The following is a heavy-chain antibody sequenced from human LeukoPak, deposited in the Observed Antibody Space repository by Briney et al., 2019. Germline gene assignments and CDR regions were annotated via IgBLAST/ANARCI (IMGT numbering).Heavy chain of an antibody. J-gene: IGHJ4*02. Sequence: TGGSLRLSCAASGFTFSSYAMSWVRQAPGKGLEWVSAISGSGGSTYYADSVKGRFTISRDNSKNTLYLQMNSLRAEDTAVYYCARADLGYCSGGSCLPFDYWGQGTLVTVSS. V-gene: IGHV3-23*01. CDR2: ISGSGGST. D-gene: IGHD2-15*01. CDR3: ARADLGYCSGGSCLPFDY. CDR1: GFTFSSYA.